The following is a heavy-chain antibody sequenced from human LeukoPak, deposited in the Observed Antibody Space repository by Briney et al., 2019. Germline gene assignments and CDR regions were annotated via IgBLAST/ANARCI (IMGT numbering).Heavy chain of an antibody. CDR2: IIPIFDTT. CDR3: ARAIRGSKIASRYYYYMDV. J-gene: IGHJ6*03. V-gene: IGHV1-69*06. Sequence: GASVKVSCKASGGTFNSYAISWVRQAPGQGLEWMGGIIPIFDTTNYAQKFQGRVTIIADKSTSTAYMELYSLRSEDTAVYYCARAIRGSKIASRYYYYMDVWGKGTTVTVSS. D-gene: IGHD3-10*01. CDR1: GGTFNSYA.